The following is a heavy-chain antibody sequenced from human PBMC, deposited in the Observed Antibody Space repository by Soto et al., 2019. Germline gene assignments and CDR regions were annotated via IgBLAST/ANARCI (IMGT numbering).Heavy chain of an antibody. CDR2: ISYDGSNK. D-gene: IGHD5-18*01. CDR1: GFTFSSYG. J-gene: IGHJ4*02. CDR3: ATYSYDRQVFDY. Sequence: QVQLVESGGGVVQPGRSLRLSCAASGFTFSSYGMHWVRQAPGKGLEWVAVISYDGSNKYYADSVKGRFTISRDNSKNTLYLHMNSLRAEDTAVYYCATYSYDRQVFDYWGQGTLVTVAA. V-gene: IGHV3-30*03.